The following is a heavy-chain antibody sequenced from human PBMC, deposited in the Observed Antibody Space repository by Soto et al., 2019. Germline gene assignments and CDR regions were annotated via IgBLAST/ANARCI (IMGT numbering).Heavy chain of an antibody. J-gene: IGHJ3*02. Sequence: AALQVSCPASAYAFTSCAMQWVRQAPGQRLAWMGWINAGNGNTKYSQKFQGRVTITRDTSASTAYMELSSLRSEDTAVYYCARGMWYYDSSGYYPDAFDIWGQGKMV. D-gene: IGHD3-22*01. CDR1: AYAFTSCA. V-gene: IGHV1-3*01. CDR3: ARGMWYYDSSGYYPDAFDI. CDR2: INAGNGNT.